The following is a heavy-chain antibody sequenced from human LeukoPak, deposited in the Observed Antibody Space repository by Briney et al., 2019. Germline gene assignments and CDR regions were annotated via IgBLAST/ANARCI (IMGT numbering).Heavy chain of an antibody. D-gene: IGHD6-19*01. Sequence: GWSLRLSCAAAGFTFSSYGMRWVRQAPGKGLEWVAVIWYDGSNKYYADSVKGRFTISRDNSKNTLYLQMNSLRAEDTAVYYCAKDTFHRPKYSSGWYYFDYWGQGTLVTVSS. CDR3: AKDTFHRPKYSSGWYYFDY. V-gene: IGHV3-33*06. CDR1: GFTFSSYG. CDR2: IWYDGSNK. J-gene: IGHJ4*02.